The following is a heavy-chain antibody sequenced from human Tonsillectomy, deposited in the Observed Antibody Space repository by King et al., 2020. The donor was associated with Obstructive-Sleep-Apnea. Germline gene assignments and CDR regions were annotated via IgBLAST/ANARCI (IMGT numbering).Heavy chain of an antibody. V-gene: IGHV3-23*04. CDR3: AKDHGLLFGELFLPYYYYGMDV. CDR1: GFTFSSYA. Sequence: VQLVESGGGLVQPGGSLRLSCAASGFTFSSYAMSWVRQAPGKGLEWVSAISGSGGSTYYADSVKGRFTISRDNSKNTLYLQMNSLRAEDTAVYYCAKDHGLLFGELFLPYYYYGMDVWGQGTTVTVSS. D-gene: IGHD3-10*01. CDR2: ISGSGGST. J-gene: IGHJ6*02.